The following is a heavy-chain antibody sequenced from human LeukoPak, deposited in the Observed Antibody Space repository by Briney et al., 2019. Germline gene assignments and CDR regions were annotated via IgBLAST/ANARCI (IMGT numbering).Heavy chain of an antibody. V-gene: IGHV4-61*05. Sequence: SETLSLTCTVSGGSISSSSYYWGWIRQPPGKGLEWIGYIYYSGSTNYNPSLKSRVTISVDTSKNQFSLKLSSVTAADTAVYYCARGSGPYWGQGTLVTVSS. D-gene: IGHD6-19*01. J-gene: IGHJ4*02. CDR3: ARGSGPY. CDR1: GGSISSSSYY. CDR2: IYYSGST.